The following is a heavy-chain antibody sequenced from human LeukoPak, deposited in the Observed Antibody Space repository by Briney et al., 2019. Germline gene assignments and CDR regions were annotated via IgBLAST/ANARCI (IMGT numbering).Heavy chain of an antibody. CDR2: INYSGST. Sequence: PSETLSLTCAVYSGSFSGYYWSWIRQPPGKGLEWIGEINYSGSTKYNPSLKSRVTISVDTSKNQFSLKLNSVTAADTAVYYCARGVCSGGSCYSEWNYWGQGTLVTVSS. CDR1: SGSFSGYY. D-gene: IGHD2-15*01. V-gene: IGHV4-34*01. J-gene: IGHJ4*02. CDR3: ARGVCSGGSCYSEWNY.